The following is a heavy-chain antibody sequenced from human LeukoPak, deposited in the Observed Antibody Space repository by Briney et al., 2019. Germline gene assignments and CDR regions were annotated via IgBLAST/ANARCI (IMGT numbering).Heavy chain of an antibody. D-gene: IGHD6-19*01. CDR3: ARVVSSGWYPFDY. J-gene: IGHJ4*02. V-gene: IGHV4-34*01. Sequence: SETLSLTCAVYGGSFSGYYWSWIRQPPGKGLEWIGETNRSGSTNYNPSLKSRVTISVDTSKNQFSLKLSSVTAADTAVYYCARVVSSGWYPFDYWGQGTLVTVSS. CDR1: GGSFSGYY. CDR2: TNRSGST.